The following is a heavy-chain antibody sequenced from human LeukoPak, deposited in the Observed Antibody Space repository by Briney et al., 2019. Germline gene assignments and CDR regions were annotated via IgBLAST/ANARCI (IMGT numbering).Heavy chain of an antibody. CDR3: ARDLDSGYDFRVFDP. Sequence: PGGSLRLSCAASGFTFSSYWMSWVRQAPGKGLEWVANIKQDGSEKYYVDSVKGRFTISRDNAKNSLYLQMNSLRAEDTAVYHCARDLDSGYDFRVFDPWGQGTLVTVSS. J-gene: IGHJ5*02. CDR1: GFTFSSYW. CDR2: IKQDGSEK. D-gene: IGHD5-12*01. V-gene: IGHV3-7*01.